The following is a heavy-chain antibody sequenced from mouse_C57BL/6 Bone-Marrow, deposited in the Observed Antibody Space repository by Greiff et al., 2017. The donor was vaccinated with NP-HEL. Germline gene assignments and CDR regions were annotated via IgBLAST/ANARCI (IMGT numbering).Heavy chain of an antibody. CDR2: INPNNGGT. Sequence: VQLQQSGPELVKPGASVKISCKASGYTFTDYYMNWVKQSHGKSLEWIGDINPNNGGTSYNQKFKGKATLTVDKSSSTAYMELRSLTSEDSAVYYCAIRTTLLDYWGQGTTLTVSS. V-gene: IGHV1-26*01. D-gene: IGHD2-1*01. CDR3: AIRTTLLDY. CDR1: GYTFTDYY. J-gene: IGHJ2*01.